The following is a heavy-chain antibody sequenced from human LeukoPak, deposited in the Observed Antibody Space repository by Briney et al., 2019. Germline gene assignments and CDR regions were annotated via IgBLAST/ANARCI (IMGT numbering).Heavy chain of an antibody. J-gene: IGHJ6*04. CDR3: ARADWSAGDYYYYYGMDV. V-gene: IGHV3-7*03. CDR1: GFTFSSYW. CDR2: IKQDGSEK. D-gene: IGHD3-9*01. Sequence: GGSLRLSCAASGFTFSSYWMSWVRQAPGKGLEWVANIKQDGSEKYYVDSVKGRFTISRDNAKSSLYLQMNSLRAEDTAVYYCARADWSAGDYYYYYGMDVWGKGTTVTVSS.